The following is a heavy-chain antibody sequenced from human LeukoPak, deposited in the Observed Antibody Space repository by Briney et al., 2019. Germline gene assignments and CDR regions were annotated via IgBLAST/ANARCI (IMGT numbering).Heavy chain of an antibody. CDR3: AAASGDYVNGIDY. CDR1: GLTFSSSG. Sequence: PGGSLRLSCAASGLTFSSSGMSWVRQAPGEGLEWVSLISYSGANSYYTDSVRGRFTISRDNSKDTLYLQMNSLRAEDTAVYYCAAASGDYVNGIDYWGQGTLVTVSS. J-gene: IGHJ4*02. V-gene: IGHV3-23*01. CDR2: ISYSGANS. D-gene: IGHD4-17*01.